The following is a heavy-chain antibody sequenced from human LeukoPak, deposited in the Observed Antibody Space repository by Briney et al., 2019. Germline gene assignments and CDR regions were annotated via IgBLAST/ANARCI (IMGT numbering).Heavy chain of an antibody. CDR3: TKDVLAGGLDH. Sequence: GGSLRLPCAASGFTFSSYAMHWVRQAPGKGLEWVAVISYDGSNKYYADSVKGRFTISRDNSKNTLYLQMNSLRVEDTALYYCTKDVLAGGLDHWGQGSLVTVSS. V-gene: IGHV3-30-3*01. D-gene: IGHD3-3*02. J-gene: IGHJ4*02. CDR1: GFTFSSYA. CDR2: ISYDGSNK.